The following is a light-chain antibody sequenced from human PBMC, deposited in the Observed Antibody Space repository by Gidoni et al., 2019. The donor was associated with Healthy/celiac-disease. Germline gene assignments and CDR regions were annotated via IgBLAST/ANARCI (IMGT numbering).Light chain of an antibody. V-gene: IGLV6-57*04. CDR2: EDN. J-gene: IGLJ2*01. CDR3: QSYDSSNPYVL. CDR1: SGSIASNY. Sequence: NFMLTPPHSVSESPGKTVTISCTRSSGSIASNYVQWYQQRPGSAPTTVIYEDNQRPSGVPERFSGSIDSSSNSASLTISGLKTEDEADYYCQSYDSSNPYVLFGGGTKLTVL.